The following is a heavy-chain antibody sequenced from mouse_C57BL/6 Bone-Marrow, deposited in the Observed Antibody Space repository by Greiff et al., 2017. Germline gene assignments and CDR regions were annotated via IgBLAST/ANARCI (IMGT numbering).Heavy chain of an antibody. J-gene: IGHJ1*03. D-gene: IGHD1-1*01. CDR3: ARGGSSHWYFDV. CDR1: GFTFSDYG. V-gene: IGHV5-17*01. Sequence: EVMLVESGGGLVKPGGSLKLSCAASGFTFSDYGMHWVRQAPEKGLEWVAYISSGSSTIYYADTVKGRFTISRDNAKNTLFLQRTSLRSEDTAMYYCARGGSSHWYFDVWGTGTTVTVSS. CDR2: ISSGSSTI.